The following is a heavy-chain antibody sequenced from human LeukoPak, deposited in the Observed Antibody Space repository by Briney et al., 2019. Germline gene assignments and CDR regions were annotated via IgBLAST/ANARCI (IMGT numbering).Heavy chain of an antibody. D-gene: IGHD6-19*01. V-gene: IGHV3-21*01. CDR2: ITTSSTYI. Sequence: GGSLRLSCAASGFTFSSYSMSWVRQAPGKGLEWVSSITTSSTYISYADSVKGRFTISRDNAKNSLCLQMNSLRAEDTAVYYCARGKYSSGWFDYWGQGTLVTVSS. CDR1: GFTFSSYS. J-gene: IGHJ4*02. CDR3: ARGKYSSGWFDY.